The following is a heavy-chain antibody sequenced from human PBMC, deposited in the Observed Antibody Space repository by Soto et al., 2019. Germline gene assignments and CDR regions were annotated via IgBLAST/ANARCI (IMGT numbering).Heavy chain of an antibody. D-gene: IGHD6-19*01. CDR2: IFHGGTT. CDR3: ARVHVMVVAGSTFDY. Sequence: SEPVSLTCIVLGYPISIGSKWAWIRQPPGKGPEWIASIFHGGTTFYNPSLKSRITISVDTSNNQFSLKLTSVTAADTAVYYCARVHVMVVAGSTFDYWGHGTLVTVSS. CDR1: GYPISIGSK. V-gene: IGHV4-38-2*02. J-gene: IGHJ4*01.